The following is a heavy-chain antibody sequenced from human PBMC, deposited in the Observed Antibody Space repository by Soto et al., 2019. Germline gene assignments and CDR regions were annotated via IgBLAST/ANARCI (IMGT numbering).Heavy chain of an antibody. CDR1: GFSLSTSGVG. D-gene: IGHD4-17*01. CDR3: AHKRYTVTTWWFDP. J-gene: IGHJ5*01. V-gene: IGHV2-5*02. CDR2: IYWDDDK. Sequence: QITLKESGPTLVKPTQTLTLTCTFSGFSLSTSGVGVGWIRQPPGKALEWLALIYWDDDKRYSPSLKSRLTITKDTSKKQVVPTRTNMDPVDTAPYYCAHKRYTVTTWWFDPWGQGPLVTVSS.